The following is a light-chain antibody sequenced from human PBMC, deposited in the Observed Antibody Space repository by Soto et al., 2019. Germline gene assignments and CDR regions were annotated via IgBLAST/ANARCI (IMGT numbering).Light chain of an antibody. CDR3: MQALQTPLT. CDR1: QDISNY. J-gene: IGKJ1*01. Sequence: MTQSPXSLSASVGDRVTITCQASQDISNYLNWYQQKPGQSPQVLIYLGSNRASGVPDRFSGSGSGTDFTLKISRVEAEDVGVYYCMQALQTPLTFGQGTKVDIK. V-gene: IGKV2-28*01. CDR2: LGS.